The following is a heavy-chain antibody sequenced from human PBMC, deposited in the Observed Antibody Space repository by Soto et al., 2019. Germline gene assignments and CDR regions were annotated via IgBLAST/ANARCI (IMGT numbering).Heavy chain of an antibody. J-gene: IGHJ4*02. CDR3: AKDSITFRELLSHLQFDY. CDR1: GVTFSSYG. V-gene: IGHV3-30*18. CDR2: ISYDGSNK. Sequence: GGSLRLSCAASGVTFSSYGMHWVRQAPGKGLEWVAVISYDGSNKYYADSVKGRFTISRDNSKNTLYLQMNSLRAEDTAVYYCAKDSITFRELLSHLQFDYWGQGALVTVSS. D-gene: IGHD3-10*01.